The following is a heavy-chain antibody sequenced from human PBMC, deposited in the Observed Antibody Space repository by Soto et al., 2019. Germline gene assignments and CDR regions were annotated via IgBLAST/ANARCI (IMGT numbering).Heavy chain of an antibody. CDR2: ISGSGGST. Sequence: PGGSLRLSCAASGFTFSDAWMSWVRQAPGKGLEWVSAISGSGGSTYYADSVKGRFTISRDNSKNTLYLQMNSLRAEDTAVYYCAKSLTMIVVVIIGDAFDIWGQGTMVTVSS. CDR3: AKSLTMIVVVIIGDAFDI. J-gene: IGHJ3*02. V-gene: IGHV3-23*01. CDR1: GFTFSDAW. D-gene: IGHD3-22*01.